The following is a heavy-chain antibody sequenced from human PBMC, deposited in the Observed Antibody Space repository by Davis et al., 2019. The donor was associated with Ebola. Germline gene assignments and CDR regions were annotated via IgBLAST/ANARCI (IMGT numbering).Heavy chain of an antibody. J-gene: IGHJ6*02. Sequence: GESLKISCVASGFTFSSCGMHWVRQAPGKGLEWVAVVSFDGSDKYYADSVKGRFTVSRDNSKNTLFLQMNSLRAEDTAVYYCAKDHDILTGHTRDGMDVWGQGTTVTVSS. CDR3: AKDHDILTGHTRDGMDV. D-gene: IGHD3-9*01. CDR1: GFTFSSCG. CDR2: VSFDGSDK. V-gene: IGHV3-30*18.